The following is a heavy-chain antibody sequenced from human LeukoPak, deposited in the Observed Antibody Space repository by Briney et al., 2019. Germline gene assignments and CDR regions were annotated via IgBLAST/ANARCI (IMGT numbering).Heavy chain of an antibody. D-gene: IGHD2-15*01. J-gene: IGHJ4*02. CDR1: GFTFSSYA. V-gene: IGHV3-23*01. Sequence: GGSLRLSCAASGFTFSSYAMSWVRQAPGKGLEWVSAISGSGGSTYYADSVKGRFTISRDNSKNTLYLQMNSLRAKDTAVYYCAKDPLGYCSGGSCYGYWGQGTLVTVSS. CDR2: ISGSGGST. CDR3: AKDPLGYCSGGSCYGY.